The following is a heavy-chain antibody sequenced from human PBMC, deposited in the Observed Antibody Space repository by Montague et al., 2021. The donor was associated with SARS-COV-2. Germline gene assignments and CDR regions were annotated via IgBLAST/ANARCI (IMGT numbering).Heavy chain of an antibody. CDR3: ASYGVKSPGAFDI. V-gene: IGHV3-23*01. J-gene: IGHJ3*02. Sequence: SLRLSCAASKFTFNTYAMTWVRQAPGKRLEWVSCIGSGGNTFFADSVQGRFTISRDFSTNTVFLQMNRLRADDTAMYFCASYGVKSPGAFDIWGQGTLVTVSS. D-gene: IGHD4-17*01. CDR1: KFTFNTYA. CDR2: IGSGGNT.